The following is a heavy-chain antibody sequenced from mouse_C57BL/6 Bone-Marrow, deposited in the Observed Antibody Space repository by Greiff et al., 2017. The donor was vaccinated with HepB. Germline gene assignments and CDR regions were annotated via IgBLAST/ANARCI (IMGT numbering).Heavy chain of an antibody. CDR1: GYTFTSYG. CDR2: IYPRSGNT. V-gene: IGHV1-81*01. CDR3: AREEGGSFAY. J-gene: IGHJ3*01. Sequence: VQLVESGAELARPGASVKLSCKASGYTFTSYGISWVKQRTGQGLEWIGEIYPRSGNTYYNEKFKGKATLTADKSSSTAYMELRSLTSEDSAVYFCAREEGGSFAYWGQGTLVTVSA.